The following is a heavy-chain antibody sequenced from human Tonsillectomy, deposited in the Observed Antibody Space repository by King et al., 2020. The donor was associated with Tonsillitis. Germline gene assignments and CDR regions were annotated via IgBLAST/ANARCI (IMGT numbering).Heavy chain of an antibody. V-gene: IGHV3-13*05. Sequence: EVQLVESGGGLVQPGGSLRLSCAASGFTFTNYDMYWVRQVTGKGLEWVSTIGTASDPYYPGSVKGRFTISRENAKNSLYLQMDSLRAGDTAVYYCARAESRYFYGLAVWGQGTTVTVSS. CDR3: ARAESRYFYGLAV. CDR1: GFTFTNYD. J-gene: IGHJ6*02. CDR2: IGTASDP.